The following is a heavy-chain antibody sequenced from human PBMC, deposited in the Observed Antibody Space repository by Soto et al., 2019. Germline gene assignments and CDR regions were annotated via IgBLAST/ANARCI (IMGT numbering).Heavy chain of an antibody. Sequence: GGSLRLSCAASGFTFSGYCMSWVRQAPGKGLEWVAVISYDGSNKYYADSVKGRFTISRDNSKNTLYLQMNSLRAEDTAVYYCAKDRPRGLRFFSNYCHGMDVWGQGTTVTVSS. CDR2: ISYDGSNK. V-gene: IGHV3-30*18. D-gene: IGHD5-12*01. J-gene: IGHJ6*02. CDR1: GFTFSGYC. CDR3: AKDRPRGLRFFSNYCHGMDV.